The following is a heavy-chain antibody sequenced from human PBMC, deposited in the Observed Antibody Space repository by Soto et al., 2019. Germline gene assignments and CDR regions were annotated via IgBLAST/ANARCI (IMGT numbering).Heavy chain of an antibody. CDR3: ARDLGGIAVAGSSYYYGMDV. V-gene: IGHV1-69*13. CDR2: IIPIFGTA. J-gene: IGHJ6*02. CDR1: GGTFSSYA. D-gene: IGHD6-19*01. Sequence: GPSVKVSCKASGGTFSSYAISWVRQAPGQGLEWMGGIIPIFGTANYAQKFQGRVTITADESTSTAYMELSSLRSEDTAVYYCARDLGGIAVAGSSYYYGMDVWGQGTTVTVSS.